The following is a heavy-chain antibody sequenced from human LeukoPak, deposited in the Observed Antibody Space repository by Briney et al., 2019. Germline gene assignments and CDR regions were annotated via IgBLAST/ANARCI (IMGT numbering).Heavy chain of an antibody. Sequence: PSETLSLTCVVSGYSIRSDYFWGWIRQPPGKGLEWIGSIYHGGSTYYNPSLKSRVTISVDTTNNQFSLKLSSVTAADTAVYYCAREGVVVIKGAFDIWGQGTMVTVSS. CDR2: IYHGGST. V-gene: IGHV4-38-2*02. J-gene: IGHJ3*02. CDR3: AREGVVVIKGAFDI. CDR1: GYSIRSDYF. D-gene: IGHD3-22*01.